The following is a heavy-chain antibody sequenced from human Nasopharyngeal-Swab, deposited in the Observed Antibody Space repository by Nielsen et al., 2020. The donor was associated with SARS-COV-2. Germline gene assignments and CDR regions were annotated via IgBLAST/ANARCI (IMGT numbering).Heavy chain of an antibody. Sequence: GESLKISCAASGFTFSSYGMHWVSQAPGKGLEWVAVIWYDGSNKYYADSVKGQFTISRDNSKNTLYLQMNSLRAEDTAVYYCAKDFSGSYGGMDVGGQGTTVTVSS. CDR2: IWYDGSNK. J-gene: IGHJ6*02. V-gene: IGHV3-30*02. CDR3: AKDFSGSYGGMDV. D-gene: IGHD1-26*01. CDR1: GFTFSSYG.